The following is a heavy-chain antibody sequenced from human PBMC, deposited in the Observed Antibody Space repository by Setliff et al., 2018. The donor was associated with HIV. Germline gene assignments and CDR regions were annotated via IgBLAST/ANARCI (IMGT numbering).Heavy chain of an antibody. J-gene: IGHJ6*02. D-gene: IGHD4-17*01. V-gene: IGHV1-8*01. CDR1: GYTFTSYD. Sequence: ASVKVSCKASGYTFTSYDINWVRQATGQGLEWMAWINPNSGNIDYAQKFQGRVTMTKNTSISTAYLELSSLRSEDTAVYYCARGSFFGDYGNYYYYALDVWGRGTLVTVSS. CDR2: INPNSGNI. CDR3: ARGSFFGDYGNYYYYALDV.